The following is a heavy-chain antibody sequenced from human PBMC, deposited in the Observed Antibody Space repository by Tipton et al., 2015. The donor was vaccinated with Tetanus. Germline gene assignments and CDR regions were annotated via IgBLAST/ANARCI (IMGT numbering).Heavy chain of an antibody. CDR2: ISSSSSYI. Sequence: GSLRLSCAASGFTFSSYSMNWVRQAPGKGLEWVSSISSSSSYIYYADSVKGRFTISRDNAKNSLYLQMNSLRAEDTAVYYCARPTYSTDEVPINYYYYGMDVWGQGTTVTVSS. J-gene: IGHJ6*02. D-gene: IGHD6-13*01. CDR1: GFTFSSYS. CDR3: ARPTYSTDEVPINYYYYGMDV. V-gene: IGHV3-21*01.